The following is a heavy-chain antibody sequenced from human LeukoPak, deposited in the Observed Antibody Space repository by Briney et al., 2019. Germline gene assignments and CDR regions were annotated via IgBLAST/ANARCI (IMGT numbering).Heavy chain of an antibody. V-gene: IGHV3-23*01. CDR3: AKVAVLRFLEWFSQEHYYFDY. CDR1: GFTFSSYA. J-gene: IGHJ4*02. D-gene: IGHD3-3*01. CDR2: ISGRGGST. Sequence: GGSLRLSCAASGFTFSSYAMSWVRQAPGKGLEWVSAISGRGGSTYYADSVKGRFTISRDNSKNTLYLQMNSLRAEDTAVYYCAKVAVLRFLEWFSQEHYYFDYWGQGTLVTVSS.